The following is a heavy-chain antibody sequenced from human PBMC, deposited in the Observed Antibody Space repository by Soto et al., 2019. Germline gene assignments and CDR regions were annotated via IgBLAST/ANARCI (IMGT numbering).Heavy chain of an antibody. Sequence: QVQLVESGGGVVQPGRSLRLSCAASGFTFSNYVMHWVRQAPGKGLDLVSVISFVGSNKYHVDSVKGRFTVSRDNSKHTGYLEMNSLRNEDTAVYYCAKASSQQWLVHYWYFDLWGRGTLVTVSA. J-gene: IGHJ2*01. V-gene: IGHV3-30*18. CDR1: GFTFSNYV. CDR3: AKASSQQWLVHYWYFDL. CDR2: ISFVGSNK. D-gene: IGHD6-19*01.